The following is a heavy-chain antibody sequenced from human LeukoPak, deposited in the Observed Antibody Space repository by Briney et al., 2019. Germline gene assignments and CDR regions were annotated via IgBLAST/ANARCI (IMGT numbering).Heavy chain of an antibody. CDR2: IISIFGTA. CDR1: GDTFSSYS. D-gene: IGHD1-14*01. Sequence: GASVKVSCKASGDTFSSYSISWVRQAPGQGLEGRRGIISIFGTAIYAQKFEGRVTITADESTSTAYMEVSSLRSEDTAAHYCAQDHSGLMHYWGQGTLVTVSS. V-gene: IGHV1-69*01. J-gene: IGHJ4*02. CDR3: AQDHSGLMHY.